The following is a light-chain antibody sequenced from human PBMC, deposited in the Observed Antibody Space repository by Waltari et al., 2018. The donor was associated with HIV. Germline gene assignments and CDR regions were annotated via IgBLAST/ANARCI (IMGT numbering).Light chain of an antibody. CDR3: AAWDDRLSGWV. CDR2: RNN. CDR1: SSNIGRTY. Sequence: QSVLTQQHSASGTPGQRVTISCSGSSSNIGRTYVYWYQQLPRTAPKPLIHRNNQRPSGVPDRFSGSKSGTSVSLAISGLRSEDEADYYCAAWDDRLSGWVFGGGTKLTV. V-gene: IGLV1-47*01. J-gene: IGLJ3*02.